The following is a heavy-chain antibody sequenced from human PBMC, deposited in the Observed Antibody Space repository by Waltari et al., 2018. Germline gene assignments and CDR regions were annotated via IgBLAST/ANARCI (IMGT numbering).Heavy chain of an antibody. J-gene: IGHJ4*02. CDR3: ARLSSWSVDY. CDR2: IYTSGST. Sequence: QVQLQESGPGLVKPSQTLSLTCTVSGGSISSGSYYWSWIRQPAGKGLEWIGRIYTSGSTNYNPSLKIRVTISVDTSKNQFSLKLSSVTAADTAVYYCARLSSWSVDYWGQGTLVTVSS. CDR1: GGSISSGSYY. V-gene: IGHV4-61*02. D-gene: IGHD6-13*01.